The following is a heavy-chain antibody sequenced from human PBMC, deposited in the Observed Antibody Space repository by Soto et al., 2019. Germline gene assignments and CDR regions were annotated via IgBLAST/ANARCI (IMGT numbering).Heavy chain of an antibody. D-gene: IGHD3-10*01. CDR2: INPNSGGT. J-gene: IGHJ6*02. CDR3: ARRGTMVRAFYYYSGMDV. Sequence: ASVKVSFKASGYGFTGYYMHWVRQAPGQGLEWMGWINPNSGGTNYAQKFQGRVTMTRDTSISTAYMELRRLRSDDTAVYYCARRGTMVRAFYYYSGMDVWGQGTTVTVSS. V-gene: IGHV1-2*02. CDR1: GYGFTGYY.